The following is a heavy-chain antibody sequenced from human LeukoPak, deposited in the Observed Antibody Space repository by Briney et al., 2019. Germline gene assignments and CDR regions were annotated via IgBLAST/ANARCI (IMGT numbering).Heavy chain of an antibody. CDR3: ARADRDYYDSSGYYSS. CDR2: IYYSGST. V-gene: IGHV4-31*03. D-gene: IGHD3-22*01. J-gene: IGHJ4*02. CDR1: GGSISSGGYY. Sequence: SETLSLTCTVSGGSISSGGYYWSWIRQHPGKGLEWIGYIYYSGSTYYNPSPKSRVTISVDTSKNQFSLKLSSGTAADTAVYYCARADRDYYDSSGYYSSWAKETLVTVSP.